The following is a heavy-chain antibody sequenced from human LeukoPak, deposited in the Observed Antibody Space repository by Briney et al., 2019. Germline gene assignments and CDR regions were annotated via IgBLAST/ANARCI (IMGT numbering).Heavy chain of an antibody. J-gene: IGHJ6*02. Sequence: SETLSLTCSVSVGSSSGYYWTWVRQPPGNGLEWIGQIHYSGRADYNPSLKSRITMSVDTSRNQISLKLSSVTAADTAIYYCVRFGVNYDMDVWGQGTTVTVFS. CDR1: VGSSSGYY. CDR2: IHYSGRA. D-gene: IGHD3-16*01. V-gene: IGHV4-59*01. CDR3: VRFGVNYDMDV.